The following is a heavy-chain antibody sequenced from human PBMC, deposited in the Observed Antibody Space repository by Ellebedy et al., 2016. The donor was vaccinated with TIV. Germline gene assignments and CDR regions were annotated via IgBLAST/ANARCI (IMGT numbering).Heavy chain of an antibody. CDR2: IWPDGSER. Sequence: GGSLRLSXAASGFTFSIYGMHWVRQAPGKGLEWVAVIWPDGSERYHADSLKGRLSISRDNSRNTVYLQLNSLRAEDTAVYYCAREGGVYFDLWGQGTLVTVSS. D-gene: IGHD3-10*01. CDR3: AREGGVYFDL. CDR1: GFTFSIYG. V-gene: IGHV3-33*01. J-gene: IGHJ4*02.